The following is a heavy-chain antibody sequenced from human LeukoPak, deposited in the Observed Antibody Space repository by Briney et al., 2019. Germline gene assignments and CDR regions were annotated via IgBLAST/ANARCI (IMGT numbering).Heavy chain of an antibody. CDR3: ARHLPSVIALNWFDP. V-gene: IGHV4-39*01. J-gene: IGHJ5*02. D-gene: IGHD4-11*01. CDR2: IYYSGST. Sequence: SETLSLTCTVSGGSISSSSYYWGWIRQPPGKGLEWIGSIYYSGSTYYNPSLKSRVTISVDTSKNQFSLKLSSVPAADTAGYYCARHLPSVIALNWFDPWGQGTLVTVSS. CDR1: GGSISSSSYY.